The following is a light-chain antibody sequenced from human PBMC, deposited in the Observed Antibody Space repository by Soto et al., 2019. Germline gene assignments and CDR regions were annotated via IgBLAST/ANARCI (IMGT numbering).Light chain of an antibody. V-gene: IGLV2-14*03. CDR3: ASYTTSHTLV. Sequence: QSALTQPASVSGSPGQSITISCSGSSSDIGGYDYVSWYQQHPGKAPKLIIFDVTNRPSGVSNRFSGSKSGNTASLTISGLQAEDEAEYYCASYTTSHTLVFGGGTQLTVL. CDR2: DVT. J-gene: IGLJ3*02. CDR1: SSDIGGYDY.